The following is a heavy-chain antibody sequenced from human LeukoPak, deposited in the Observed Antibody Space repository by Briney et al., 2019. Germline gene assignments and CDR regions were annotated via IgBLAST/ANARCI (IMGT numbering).Heavy chain of an antibody. Sequence: SETLSLTCTVSGGSISISTYYWGWIRQPPGKGLEWIGTIYYTGSTYYNPSLKSRVTISVDTSKNQFSLKLNSVTAADTAVYYCARRSDDYYGSGSPIGGFDPWGQGTLVTVSS. D-gene: IGHD3-10*01. J-gene: IGHJ5*02. CDR3: ARRSDDYYGSGSPIGGFDP. CDR2: IYYTGST. V-gene: IGHV4-39*01. CDR1: GGSISISTYY.